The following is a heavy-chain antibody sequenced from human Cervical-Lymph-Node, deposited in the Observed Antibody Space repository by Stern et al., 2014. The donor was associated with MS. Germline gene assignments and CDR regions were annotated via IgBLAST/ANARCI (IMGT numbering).Heavy chain of an antibody. CDR3: ARAAGILDF. J-gene: IGHJ4*02. V-gene: IGHV1-18*01. D-gene: IGHD1-1*01. Sequence: QVQLVPSGNEVKKPGASVKVSCEASGYTFTSYGISWVRQAPGQGLEWMGWISAYNGNTNYEQKFQDRVTMTTDTSTSTVYMELRNLRSDDAALYYCARAAGILDFWGQGTLVTVSS. CDR1: GYTFTSYG. CDR2: ISAYNGNT.